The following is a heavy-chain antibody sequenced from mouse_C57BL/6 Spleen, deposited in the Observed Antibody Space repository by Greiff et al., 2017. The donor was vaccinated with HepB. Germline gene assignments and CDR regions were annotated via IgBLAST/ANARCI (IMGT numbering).Heavy chain of an antibody. V-gene: IGHV1-50*01. Sequence: QVQLQQPGAELVKPGASVKLSCKASGYTFTSYWMQWVKQRPGQGLEWIGEIDPSDSYTNYNQKFKGKATLTVDTSSSTAYMQLSSLTSEDSAVYYCARDYSNYGAYWGQGTLVTVSA. J-gene: IGHJ3*01. CDR3: ARDYSNYGAY. CDR1: GYTFTSYW. D-gene: IGHD2-5*01. CDR2: IDPSDSYT.